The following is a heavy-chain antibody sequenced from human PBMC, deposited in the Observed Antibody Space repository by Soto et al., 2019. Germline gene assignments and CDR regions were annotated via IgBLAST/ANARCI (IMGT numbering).Heavy chain of an antibody. V-gene: IGHV4-30-4*01. CDR1: GGSISSGDYY. J-gene: IGHJ5*02. CDR3: ARALLEGAYYDFWSGYYTGWFGP. Sequence: SETLSLTCTVSGGSISSGDYYWSWIRQPPGKGLEWIGYIYYSGSTYYNPSLKSRVTISVDTSKNQFSLKLSSVTAADTAVYYCARALLEGAYYDFWSGYYTGWFGPWGQVPLVTVCS. CDR2: IYYSGST. D-gene: IGHD3-3*01.